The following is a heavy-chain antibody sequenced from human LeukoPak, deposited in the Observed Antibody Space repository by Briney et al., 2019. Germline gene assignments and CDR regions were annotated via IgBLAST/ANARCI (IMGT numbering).Heavy chain of an antibody. Sequence: PGGSLRLSCAASGFSFSSYSMNWVRQAPGKGLEWVSYISSSSSTIYYADSVKGRFTISRDNAKNSLYLQMNSLRDEDTAVYYCARGLLKQRGKGDYWGQGTLVTVSS. CDR3: ARGLLKQRGKGDY. D-gene: IGHD7-27*01. V-gene: IGHV3-48*02. J-gene: IGHJ4*02. CDR1: GFSFSSYS. CDR2: ISSSSSTI.